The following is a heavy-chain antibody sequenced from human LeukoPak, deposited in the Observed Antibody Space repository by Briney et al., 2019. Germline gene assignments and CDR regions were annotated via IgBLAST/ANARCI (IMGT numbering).Heavy chain of an antibody. V-gene: IGHV1-69*01. J-gene: IGHJ6*02. D-gene: IGHD3-3*01. CDR2: IIPIFGTA. Sequence: SVKVSCKASGGTFSSYAISWVRQAPGQGLEWMGGIIPIFGTANYAQKLQGRVTITADESTSTAYMELSSLRSEDTAVYYCARDMPKTTIFGVVIDDYYYYGMDVWGQGTTVTVSS. CDR3: ARDMPKTTIFGVVIDDYYYYGMDV. CDR1: GGTFSSYA.